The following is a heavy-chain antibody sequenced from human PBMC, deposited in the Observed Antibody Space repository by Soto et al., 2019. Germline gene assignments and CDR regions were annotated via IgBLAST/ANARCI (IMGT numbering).Heavy chain of an antibody. CDR1: GFTFSSYA. CDR2: ISGSGGST. V-gene: IGHV3-23*01. Sequence: EVQLLESGGGLVQPGGSLRPSCAASGFTFSSYAMSWVRQAPGKGLEWVSAISGSGGSTYYADSVKGRFTVSRDNSKNSLYLQMNSLRAGDTAVYYCARDLRSALDVWGQGTTVTVSS. J-gene: IGHJ6*02. D-gene: IGHD3-3*01. CDR3: ARDLRSALDV.